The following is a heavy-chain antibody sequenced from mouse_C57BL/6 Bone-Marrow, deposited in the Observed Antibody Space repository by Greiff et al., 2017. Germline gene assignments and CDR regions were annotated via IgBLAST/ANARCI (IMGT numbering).Heavy chain of an antibody. V-gene: IGHV1-81*01. J-gene: IGHJ3*01. CDR2: IYPRSGNT. D-gene: IGHD2-12*01. Sequence: VQLQQSGPELARPGASVKLSCKASGYTFTSYGISWVKKRTGQGLEWIGEIYPRSGNTYYNEKFKGKATLTADKSSSKAYMALRSLTSEDSAVYFCARGAPRYSAAYWGQGTLVTVSA. CDR3: ARGAPRYSAAY. CDR1: GYTFTSYG.